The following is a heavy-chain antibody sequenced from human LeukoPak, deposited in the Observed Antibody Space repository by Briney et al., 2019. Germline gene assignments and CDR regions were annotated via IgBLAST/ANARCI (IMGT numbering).Heavy chain of an antibody. CDR1: GGSVSSSVSY. V-gene: IGHV4-39*01. J-gene: IGHJ2*01. CDR3: ARPSGSPYWYFDL. D-gene: IGHD3-3*01. Sequence: SETLSLTCTVSGGSVSSSVSYWGWLRQPPGKGLEWIGPVFYSGNTYYNPSLKSRVTISVDRSKNQFFLSLYFVTAADTAMYYCARPSGSPYWYFDLWGRGMLVTVSP. CDR2: VFYSGNT.